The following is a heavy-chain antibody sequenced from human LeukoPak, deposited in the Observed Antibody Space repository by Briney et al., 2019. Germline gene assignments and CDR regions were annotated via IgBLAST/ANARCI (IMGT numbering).Heavy chain of an antibody. CDR2: FDPEDGET. V-gene: IGHV1-24*01. J-gene: IGHJ4*02. Sequence: GASVKVSCTVSGYTLTELSMHWVRQAPGKGLEWMGGFDPEDGETIYAQKFQGRVTMTEDTSTDTAYMELSSLRSEDTAVYYCATLRGWYAAPHDWGQGTLVTVSS. D-gene: IGHD6-19*01. CDR1: GYTLTELS. CDR3: ATLRGWYAAPHD.